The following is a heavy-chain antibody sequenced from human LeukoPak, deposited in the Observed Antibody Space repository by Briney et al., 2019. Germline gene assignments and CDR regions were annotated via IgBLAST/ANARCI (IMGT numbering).Heavy chain of an antibody. Sequence: PSETLSLTCTVSGGSIRTYYWSWIRQPPGKGLEWIGNVYYSASTNYHPSLKSRVTISVDTSKNQFSLKVSSVTAADTAVYYCARDSGYGHFDYWGQGTLVTVSS. J-gene: IGHJ4*02. V-gene: IGHV4-59*01. CDR3: ARDSGYGHFDY. D-gene: IGHD5-18*01. CDR1: GGSIRTYY. CDR2: VYYSAST.